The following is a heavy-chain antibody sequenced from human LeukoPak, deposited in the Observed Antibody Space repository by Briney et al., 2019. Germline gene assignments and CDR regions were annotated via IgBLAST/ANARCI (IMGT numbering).Heavy chain of an antibody. CDR2: IYYSGST. J-gene: IGHJ4*02. CDR1: GGSISSYY. D-gene: IGHD3-16*01. V-gene: IGHV4-59*12. CDR3: ARGFRGYFVFGGAFFDY. Sequence: SETLSLTCTVSGGSISSYYWSWIRQPPGKGLEWIGYIYYSGSTNYNPSLKSRVTISVKTSKNQFSLKLSSVTAADTAVYYCARGFRGYFVFGGAFFDYWGQGTLVTVSS.